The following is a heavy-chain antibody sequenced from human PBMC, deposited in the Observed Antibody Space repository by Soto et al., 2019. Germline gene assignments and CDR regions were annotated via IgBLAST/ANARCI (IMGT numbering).Heavy chain of an antibody. CDR2: IYYSGST. CDR3: ARENYGGFDY. D-gene: IGHD1-7*01. V-gene: IGHV4-59*12. J-gene: IGHJ4*02. Sequence: PSETLSLTCTFSGCSMSSYYWSWIRQPPGKGLEWIGYIYYSGSTNYNPSLKSRVTISIDTSKNQFSLRLTSVTAADTAVYYCARENYGGFDYWGQGTLVTVSS. CDR1: GCSMSSYY.